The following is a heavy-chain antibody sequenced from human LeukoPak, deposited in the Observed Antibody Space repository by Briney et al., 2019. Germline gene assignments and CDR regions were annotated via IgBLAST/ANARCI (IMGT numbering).Heavy chain of an antibody. Sequence: SETLSLTCTVSGGSISSYYWSWIRQPPGKGLEWIGYIYYCGITNYNPSLKSRVTKSVDTSKNQFSLKLSSVAAADTAVYYWARHNYCSGRNWFDPWGQGTLVTVST. CDR1: GGSISSYY. J-gene: IGHJ5*02. CDR3: ARHNYCSGRNWFDP. D-gene: IGHD3-10*01. CDR2: IYYCGIT. V-gene: IGHV4-59*08.